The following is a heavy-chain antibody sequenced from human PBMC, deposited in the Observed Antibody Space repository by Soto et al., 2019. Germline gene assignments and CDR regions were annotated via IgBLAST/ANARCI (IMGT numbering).Heavy chain of an antibody. J-gene: IGHJ6*02. Sequence: SETLSLTCTVSGGSISSYYWSWIRQPPGKGLEWIGYIYYSGSTSYNPSLKSRVTISVDTSKNQFSLKLSSVTAADTAVYYCASDKRDYYYYGMDVWGQGTTVTVSS. CDR2: IYYSGST. CDR1: GGSISSYY. V-gene: IGHV4-59*01. CDR3: ASDKRDYYYYGMDV.